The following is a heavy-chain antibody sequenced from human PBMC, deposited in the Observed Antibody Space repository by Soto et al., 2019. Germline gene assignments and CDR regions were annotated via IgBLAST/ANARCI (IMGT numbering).Heavy chain of an antibody. V-gene: IGHV3-23*01. D-gene: IGHD1-26*01. CDR1: GFIFENFG. CDR2: ISGSGFKK. CDR3: AKNQGVELVPLATVDWFDP. J-gene: IGHJ5*02. Sequence: GSLRLSCAASGFIFENFGMNWVRQAPGKGLEWISSISGSGFKKYYADSVKGRFTISRDNSKSTVYLELNNLSAEDTAVYHCAKNQGVELVPLATVDWFDPWGQGSVVTVSS.